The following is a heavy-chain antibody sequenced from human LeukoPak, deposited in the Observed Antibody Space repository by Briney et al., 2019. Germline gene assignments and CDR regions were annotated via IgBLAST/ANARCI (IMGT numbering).Heavy chain of an antibody. D-gene: IGHD3-10*01. V-gene: IGHV3-30*04. CDR3: ASENRHLGSGISPPDY. CDR1: GFTLRSYA. J-gene: IGHJ4*02. CDR2: ISYDGTTK. Sequence: GGSLRLSCAASGFTLRSYAMHWVRQAPGKGLEWVAVISYDGTTKYYADSVNGRFTISRDNSQNTLYLQMNSLRAEDTAMYYCASENRHLGSGISPPDYWGQGTLVTVSS.